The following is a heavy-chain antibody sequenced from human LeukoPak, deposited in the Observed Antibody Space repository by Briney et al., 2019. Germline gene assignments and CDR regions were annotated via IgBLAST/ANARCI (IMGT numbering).Heavy chain of an antibody. CDR2: IYHSGST. D-gene: IGHD2-2*01. V-gene: IGHV4-30-2*01. CDR3: ARSRGSSTSCYAFDI. Sequence: SQTLSLTRAVSGGSISSGGYSWSWIRQPPGKGLEWIGYIYHSGSTYYNPSLKSRVTISVDRSKNQFSLKLSSVTAADTAVYYCARSRGSSTSCYAFDIWGQETMVTVSS. J-gene: IGHJ3*02. CDR1: GGSISSGGYS.